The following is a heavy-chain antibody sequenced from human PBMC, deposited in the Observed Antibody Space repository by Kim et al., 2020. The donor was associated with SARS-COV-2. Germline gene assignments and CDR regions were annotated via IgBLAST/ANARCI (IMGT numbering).Heavy chain of an antibody. Sequence: GGSLRLSCAASGFAVSTSYMSWVRQAPGKGLEWVSVHYRGGETYYADSVKGRFITSRDNSKNTLYLQMNSLRANDTAVYYCARGVILRNAMDVWGQGTTVTVSS. J-gene: IGHJ6*02. CDR3: ARGVILRNAMDV. CDR2: HYRGGET. D-gene: IGHD2-21*01. CDR1: GFAVSTSY. V-gene: IGHV3-53*01.